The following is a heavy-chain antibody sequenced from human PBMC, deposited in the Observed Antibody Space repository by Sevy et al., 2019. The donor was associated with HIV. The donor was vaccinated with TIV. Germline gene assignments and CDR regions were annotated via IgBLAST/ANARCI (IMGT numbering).Heavy chain of an antibody. D-gene: IGHD6-19*01. CDR2: TNPSSGST. Sequence: ASVKVSCKASRYRFTSYYMHWVRQAPGQGLEWMGITNPSSGSTTYAQKLQGRVTMTRDTSTNTVYMGLSSLRSEDTAVYYCAREGISVSGLTGYFDLWGRGTLVTVSS. CDR1: RYRFTSYY. J-gene: IGHJ2*01. V-gene: IGHV1-46*01. CDR3: AREGISVSGLTGYFDL.